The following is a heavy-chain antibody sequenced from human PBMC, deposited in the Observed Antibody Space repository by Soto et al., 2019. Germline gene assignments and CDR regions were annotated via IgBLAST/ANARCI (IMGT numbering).Heavy chain of an antibody. V-gene: IGHV4-28*01. CDR3: ARSPYADALDS. Sequence: SETLSLTCAVSGYSITNVNWWAWIRQPPGKGLEWIGYIFHSGTTHYNPSLKSRVTMSVDTSKNQFSLKVDSLTAEDTAVYYCARSPYADALDSWGQGTMVTVSS. CDR1: GYSITNVNW. CDR2: IFHSGTT. D-gene: IGHD2-2*01. J-gene: IGHJ3*02.